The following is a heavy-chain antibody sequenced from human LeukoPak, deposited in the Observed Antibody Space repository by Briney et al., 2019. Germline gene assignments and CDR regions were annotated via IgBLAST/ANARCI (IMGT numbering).Heavy chain of an antibody. CDR1: GFAFSRFG. V-gene: IGHV3-23*01. J-gene: IGHJ4*02. CDR2: ISGNGHQT. CDR3: AKDANYYDSSGFFIPFDY. Sequence: PGGSLRLSRSASGFAFSRFGMTRVRHLPGKGLDWVSTISGNGHQTYYGDSVKGRFSVSRDNSKNILYLQMDSLRADDSALYYCAKDANYYDSSGFFIPFDYWGQGTLVTVSS. D-gene: IGHD3-22*01.